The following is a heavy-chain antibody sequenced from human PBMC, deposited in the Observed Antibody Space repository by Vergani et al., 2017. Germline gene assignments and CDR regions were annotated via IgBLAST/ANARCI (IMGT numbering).Heavy chain of an antibody. CDR1: GGSISGTNW. J-gene: IGHJ6*03. CDR2: IYHSGST. D-gene: IGHD1-20*01. V-gene: IGHV4-4*01. CDR3: ARERTDYNFQSFMDV. Sequence: QVQLQESGPGLVKPPGTLSLTCAVSGGSISGTNWWSWVRQSPGKGLEWIGEIYHSGSTNYNPSLKSRVTISVDKSKNQFSLKLSSVTAADTAVYFCARERTDYNFQSFMDVWGKGTTVTVSS.